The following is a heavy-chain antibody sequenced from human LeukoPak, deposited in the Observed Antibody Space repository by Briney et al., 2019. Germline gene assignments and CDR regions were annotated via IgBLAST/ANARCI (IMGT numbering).Heavy chain of an antibody. CDR2: IYYSGTT. CDR1: GGSISSYY. Sequence: SETLSLTCTVSGGSISSYYWNWIRQPPGKGLEWIGYIYYSGTTNYNPSLKSRVSMSVDTSKNQFSLKLSSVTAADTAVYYCARLSASGTDYWGQGTLVTVSS. D-gene: IGHD6-13*01. CDR3: ARLSASGTDY. V-gene: IGHV4-59*01. J-gene: IGHJ4*02.